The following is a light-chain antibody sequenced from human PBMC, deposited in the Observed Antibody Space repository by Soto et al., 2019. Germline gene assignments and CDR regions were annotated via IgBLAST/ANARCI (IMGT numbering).Light chain of an antibody. CDR1: QSVSSN. CDR3: QQYNNWRTWT. Sequence: EIVMTQSPATLSVSPGARSTLSCRASQSVSSNLACYQQKPGQAPRLLIYGASTMATGITARFSGSGSGTEFTLNISSLQSEDCGVYYCQQYNNWRTWTFGQGTKVEIK. CDR2: GAS. V-gene: IGKV3-15*01. J-gene: IGKJ1*01.